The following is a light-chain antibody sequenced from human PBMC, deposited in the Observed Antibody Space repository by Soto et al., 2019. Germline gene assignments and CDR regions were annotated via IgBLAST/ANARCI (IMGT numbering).Light chain of an antibody. CDR1: QSISSY. V-gene: IGKV1-39*01. J-gene: IGKJ1*01. CDR3: QKSYSTLTWT. CDR2: AAS. Sequence: DIQMTQPPSSLSASVRDRVSINSREPQSISSYLNWYQQKPGKAPKLLIYAASSLQSGVPSRFSGSGSGTDFTLTISGLQPEDFATYYCQKSYSTLTWTFGQGTKVDIK.